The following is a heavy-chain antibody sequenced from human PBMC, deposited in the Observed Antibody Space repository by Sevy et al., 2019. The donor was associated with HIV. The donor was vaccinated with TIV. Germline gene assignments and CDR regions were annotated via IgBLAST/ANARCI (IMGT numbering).Heavy chain of an antibody. V-gene: IGHV3-48*02. CDR3: ASSDATSRFGYYYFAMDF. J-gene: IGHJ6*02. Sequence: GGSLRLSCAGSGFIFSNYWMGWVRQAPGKGLEWVAYISYTSTTIYYADSVRGRFTISRDNAKNTLYLQMNSLRDEDIAVYYCASSDATSRFGYYYFAMDFWGQGTSVTVSS. CDR2: ISYTSTTI. D-gene: IGHD3-22*01. CDR1: GFIFSNYW.